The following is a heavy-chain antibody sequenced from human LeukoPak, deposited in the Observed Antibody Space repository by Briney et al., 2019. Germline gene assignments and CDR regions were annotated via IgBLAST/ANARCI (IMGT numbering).Heavy chain of an antibody. D-gene: IGHD3-3*01. CDR2: IKQDGSEK. CDR1: GFTFSSYW. J-gene: IGHJ4*02. V-gene: IGHV3-7*01. CDR3: ARAINRRGYYSRNPDY. Sequence: GGSLRLSCAASGFTFSSYWMSWVRQAPGKGLEWVANIKQDGSEKYYVDSVKGRFTISRDNAKNSLYLQMNSLRAEDTAVYYCARAINRRGYYSRNPDYWGQGTLVTVSS.